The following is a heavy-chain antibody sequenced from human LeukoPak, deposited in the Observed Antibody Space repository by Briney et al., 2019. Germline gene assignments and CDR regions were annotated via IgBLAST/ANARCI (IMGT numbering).Heavy chain of an antibody. CDR3: ARGRRAYDSSGYYQGYFDY. D-gene: IGHD3-22*01. V-gene: IGHV4-34*01. J-gene: IGHJ4*02. Sequence: SETLSLTCAVYGGSFSGYYWSWIRQPPGKGLEWIGEINHSGSTNYNPSLKSRVTISVDTSKNQFSLKLSSVTAADTAVHYCARGRRAYDSSGYYQGYFDYWGQGTLVTVSS. CDR2: INHSGST. CDR1: GGSFSGYY.